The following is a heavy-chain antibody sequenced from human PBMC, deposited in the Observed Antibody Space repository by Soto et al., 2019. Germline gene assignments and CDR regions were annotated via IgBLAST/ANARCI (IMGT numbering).Heavy chain of an antibody. J-gene: IGHJ4*02. V-gene: IGHV3-33*01. D-gene: IGHD6-19*01. CDR1: GFTFSSYG. CDR2: IWYDGSNK. CDR3: ARDVGKWLGPGYFDY. Sequence: GGSLRLSCAASGFTFSSYGMHWVRQAPGKGLEWVAVIWYDGSNKYYADSVKGRFTISRDNSKNTLYLQMNSLRAEDTAVYYCARDVGKWLGPGYFDYWGQGTLVTVSS.